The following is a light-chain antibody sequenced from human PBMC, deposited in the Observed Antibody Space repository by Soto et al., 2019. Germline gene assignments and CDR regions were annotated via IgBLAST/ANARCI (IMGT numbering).Light chain of an antibody. V-gene: IGLV1-47*01. CDR2: RDD. CDR1: SSNIGSNY. J-gene: IGLJ2*01. CDR3: AAWDDSQSVV. Sequence: QSVLTQPPSASGTPRQRVTISCSGSSSNIGSNYVYWYQQLPGTAPKLLIYRDDQRPSGVPDRFSGSKSGTSASLAISGLRSEDEADYHCAAWDDSQSVVFGGGTKLTVL.